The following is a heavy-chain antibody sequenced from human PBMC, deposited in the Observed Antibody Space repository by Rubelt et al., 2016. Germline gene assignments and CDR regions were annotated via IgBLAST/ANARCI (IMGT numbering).Heavy chain of an antibody. J-gene: IGHJ3*02. CDR3: AKDLVGNDAFDI. CDR1: GFTFSSYW. D-gene: IGHD4-23*01. V-gene: IGHV3-7*01. Sequence: EVQLVESGGGLVQPGGSLRLSCAASGFTFSSYWMSWVRQAPGKGLEWVANIKQDGSEKYYVDSVKGRFTISRDNAQNSLYLQMNSLRADDTAVYYCAKDLVGNDAFDIWGQGTMVTVSS. CDR2: IKQDGSEK.